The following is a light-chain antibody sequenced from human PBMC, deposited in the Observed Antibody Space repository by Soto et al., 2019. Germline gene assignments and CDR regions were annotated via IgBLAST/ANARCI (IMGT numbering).Light chain of an antibody. V-gene: IGKV3-20*01. J-gene: IGKJ5*01. CDR3: QQYGSSLPIT. CDR2: GAS. CDR1: QSVSSSY. Sequence: IVLTQSPGTLSLSPGERATLSCRASQSVSSSYLAWYQQKPGQAPRLLIYGASSRATSIPDRFSGSGSGTDFPLTISRLEPEDFAVYYCQQYGSSLPITFGQGTRLEIK.